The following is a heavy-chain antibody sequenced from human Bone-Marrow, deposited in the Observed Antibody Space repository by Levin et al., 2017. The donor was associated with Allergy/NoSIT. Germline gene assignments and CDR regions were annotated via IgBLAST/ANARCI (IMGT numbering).Heavy chain of an antibody. D-gene: IGHD3-22*01. CDR2: INPKNGDT. CDR1: GYTFIGYY. Sequence: WASVKVSCNTSGYTFIGYYIHWVRQAPGQGLEWMGWINPKNGDTNYARKFQGRVTMARDTSPDSIYMELNGLRSDDTAVYYCARASFYFETIGYYWPFWGQGTLLTVSS. J-gene: IGHJ4*02. V-gene: IGHV1-2*02. CDR3: ARASFYFETIGYYWPF.